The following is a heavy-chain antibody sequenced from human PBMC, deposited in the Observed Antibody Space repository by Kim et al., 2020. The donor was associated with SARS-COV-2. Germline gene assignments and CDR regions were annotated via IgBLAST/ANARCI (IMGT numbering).Heavy chain of an antibody. V-gene: IGHV4-39*01. CDR2: IYYSGST. CDR3: ATQDPRAFGTYGYYYYGMDV. J-gene: IGHJ6*02. CDR1: GGSISSSSYY. D-gene: IGHD3-10*01. Sequence: SETLSLTCTVSGGSISSSSYYWGWIRQPPGKGLEWIGSIYYSGSTYYNPSLKSRVTISVDTSKNQFSLKLSSVTAADTAVYYCATQDPRAFGTYGYYYYGMDVWGQGTTVTVSS.